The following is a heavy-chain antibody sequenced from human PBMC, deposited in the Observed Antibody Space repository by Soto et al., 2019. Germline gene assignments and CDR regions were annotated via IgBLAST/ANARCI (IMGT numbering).Heavy chain of an antibody. CDR1: GFTFSSYS. CDR3: ARGGRGVYGMDV. CDR2: ITSDSSTI. V-gene: IGHV3-48*02. D-gene: IGHD2-8*01. Sequence: EVQLVESGGGLVQPGGSLRLSCAASGFTFSSYSINWVRQAPGQGLEWFSYITSDSSTISYADSVKGRFTVSRDNAKNSLYLQMNSLGDEDTVVYYCARGGRGVYGMDVWGQGTSVTVSS. J-gene: IGHJ6*02.